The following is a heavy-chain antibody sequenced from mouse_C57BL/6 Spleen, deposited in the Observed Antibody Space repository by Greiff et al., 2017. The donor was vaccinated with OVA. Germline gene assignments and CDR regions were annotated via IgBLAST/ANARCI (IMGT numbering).Heavy chain of an antibody. V-gene: IGHV5-17*01. J-gene: IGHJ2*01. Sequence: EVMLVESGGGLVKPGGSLKLSCAASGFTFSDYGMHWVRQAPEKGLEWVAYISSGSSTIYYADTVKGRFTISRDNAKNTLFLQMTSLRSEDTAMYYCARVGYYGSSPFFDYWGQGTTLTVSS. CDR2: ISSGSSTI. D-gene: IGHD1-1*01. CDR1: GFTFSDYG. CDR3: ARVGYYGSSPFFDY.